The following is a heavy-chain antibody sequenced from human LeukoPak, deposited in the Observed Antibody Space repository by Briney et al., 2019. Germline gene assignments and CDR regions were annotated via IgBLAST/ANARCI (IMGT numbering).Heavy chain of an antibody. J-gene: IGHJ4*02. V-gene: IGHV3-23*01. Sequence: PGGSLRLSCAASGFAFSSYAMSWVRQAPGKGLEWVSAISGSGGSTYYADSVKGRFTISRDNSKNTLYLQMNSLRAEDTAVYYCAKYGWVVLWFGELPSYFDYWGQGTLVTVSS. CDR2: ISGSGGST. CDR1: GFAFSSYA. D-gene: IGHD3-10*01. CDR3: AKYGWVVLWFGELPSYFDY.